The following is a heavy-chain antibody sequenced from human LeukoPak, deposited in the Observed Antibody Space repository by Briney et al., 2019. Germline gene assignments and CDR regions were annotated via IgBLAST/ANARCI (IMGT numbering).Heavy chain of an antibody. CDR3: ARAGKTTVTHFDY. CDR2: ISSSSSYI. CDR1: GFTFSGYS. J-gene: IGHJ4*02. D-gene: IGHD4-17*01. Sequence: GGSLRLSCAASGFTFSGYSMNWVRQAPGKGLEWVSSISSSSSYIYYADSVKGRFTISRDNAKNSLYLQMNSLRAEDTAVYYCARAGKTTVTHFDYWGQGTLVTVSS. V-gene: IGHV3-21*01.